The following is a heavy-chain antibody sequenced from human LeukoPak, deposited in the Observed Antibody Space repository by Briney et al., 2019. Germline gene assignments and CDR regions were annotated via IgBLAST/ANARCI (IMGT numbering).Heavy chain of an antibody. Sequence: SETLSLTCTVSGGSISSSSFYWGWIRQPPGKGLEWIGSLYYSGNTYYNPSLKNRVTISVDTSKSQFSLKLSSVTATDTAVYYCARYYYGSGSYIWFDPWGQGTLVTVSS. D-gene: IGHD3-10*01. CDR3: ARYYYGSGSYIWFDP. J-gene: IGHJ5*02. V-gene: IGHV4-39*01. CDR2: LYYSGNT. CDR1: GGSISSSSFY.